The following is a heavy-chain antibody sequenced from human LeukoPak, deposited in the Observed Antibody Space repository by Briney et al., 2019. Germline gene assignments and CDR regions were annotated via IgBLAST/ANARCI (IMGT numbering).Heavy chain of an antibody. J-gene: IGHJ4*02. CDR1: GGSVSRGGYY. Sequence: TLSLTCTVSGGSVSRGGYYWNWIRQHSGKGLEWIGFTSYSEGTYYNPSLMSRITISVDRSQNQFSLKMRDVTAADTAVYFCATADWESFYFDSWGQGALVAVSS. CDR2: TSYSEGT. CDR3: ATADWESFYFDS. V-gene: IGHV4-31*03. D-gene: IGHD1-26*01.